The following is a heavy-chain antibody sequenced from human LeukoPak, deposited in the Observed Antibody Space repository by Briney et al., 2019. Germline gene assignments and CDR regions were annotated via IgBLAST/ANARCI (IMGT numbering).Heavy chain of an antibody. CDR2: INPNSGGT. Sequence: ASVKVSCKASGYTFTGYYMHWVRQAPGQGLEWMGWINPNSGGTNYAQKFQGRVTMTRDTSISTAYMELSRLRSEDTAVYYCARGGYSGYGPNWFDPWGQGTLVTISS. CDR3: ARGGYSGYGPNWFDP. J-gene: IGHJ5*02. CDR1: GYTFTGYY. V-gene: IGHV1-2*02. D-gene: IGHD5-12*01.